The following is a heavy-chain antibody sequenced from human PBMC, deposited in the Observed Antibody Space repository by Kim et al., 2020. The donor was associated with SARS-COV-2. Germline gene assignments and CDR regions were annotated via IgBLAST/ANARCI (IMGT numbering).Heavy chain of an antibody. D-gene: IGHD6-19*01. V-gene: IGHV4-4*06. CDR3: ARDYWYSSSCRAFDI. Sequence: NPSLMSRVTMSADTPKNQFSLNLRSVTAADTAVYYCARDYWYSSSCRAFDIWGQGTVVTVSS. J-gene: IGHJ3*02.